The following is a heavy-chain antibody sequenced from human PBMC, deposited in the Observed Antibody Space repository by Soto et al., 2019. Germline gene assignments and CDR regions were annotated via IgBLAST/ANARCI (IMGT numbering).Heavy chain of an antibody. V-gene: IGHV3-23*01. CDR3: VKEGIVMGRGRVNCFDP. CDR2: ISGSGGST. J-gene: IGHJ5*02. CDR1: GINLSSYA. Sequence: SLRLSCAASGINLSSYAMSWVRQAPRKGLEWVSVISGSGGSTYYADSVKGRFTISRDNSKNTLYLQMNSLRAEDTAVYYWVKEGIVMGRGRVNCFDPWGQGTLVTAPQ. D-gene: IGHD3-10*01.